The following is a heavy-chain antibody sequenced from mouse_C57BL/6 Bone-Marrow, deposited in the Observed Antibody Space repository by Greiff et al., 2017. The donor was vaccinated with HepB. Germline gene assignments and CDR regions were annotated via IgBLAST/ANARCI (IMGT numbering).Heavy chain of an antibody. CDR3: ARLGTGTAWFAY. CDR1: GYTFTSYW. D-gene: IGHD4-1*01. V-gene: IGHV1-53*01. CDR2: INPSNGGT. J-gene: IGHJ3*01. Sequence: QVQLQQSGTELVKPGASVKLSCKASGYTFTSYWMHWVKQRPGQGLEWIGNINPSNGGTNYNEKFKSKATLTVDKSSSTAYMQLSSLTSEDSAVYYCARLGTGTAWFAYWGQGTLVTVSA.